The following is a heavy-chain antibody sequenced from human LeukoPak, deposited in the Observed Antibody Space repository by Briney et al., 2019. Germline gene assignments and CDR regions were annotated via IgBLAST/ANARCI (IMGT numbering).Heavy chain of an antibody. J-gene: IGHJ5*02. Sequence: SETLSLTCTVSGGSISSSSYYWGWIRQPPGKGLEWIGSIYYSGSTNYNPSLKSRVTISVDTSKNQFSLKLSSVTAADTAVYYCARRVAAAGTFWFDPWGQGTLVTVSS. CDR3: ARRVAAAGTFWFDP. CDR2: IYYSGST. V-gene: IGHV4-39*07. CDR1: GGSISSSSYY. D-gene: IGHD6-13*01.